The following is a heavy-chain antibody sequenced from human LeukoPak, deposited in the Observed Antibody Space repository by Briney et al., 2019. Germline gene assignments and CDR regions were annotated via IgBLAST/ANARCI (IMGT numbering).Heavy chain of an antibody. CDR3: SRGQGYCNPLDY. CDR2: INSGGSGT. J-gene: IGHJ4*02. V-gene: IGHV3-74*01. Sequence: GGSLRLSCAASGFTFSTYWMHWVRQAPGKGLVWVARINSGGSGTTYADSVRGRFTISRDNARNTLYPQMNSLRVEDTAVYYCSRGQGYCNPLDYWGQGTLVTVSS. D-gene: IGHD2-15*01. CDR1: GFTFSTYW.